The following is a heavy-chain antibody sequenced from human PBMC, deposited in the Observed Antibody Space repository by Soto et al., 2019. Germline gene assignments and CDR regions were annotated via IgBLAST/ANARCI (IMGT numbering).Heavy chain of an antibody. CDR2: IIPIFGTA. D-gene: IGHD3-22*01. CDR1: GGTFSSYA. CDR3: ASHYDSSGYYYRGLDY. V-gene: IGHV1-69*12. Sequence: QVQLVQYGAEVKKPGSSVKVSCKASGGTFSSYAISWVRQAPGQGLEWMGGIIPIFGTADYAQKLQGRVTITADESTSTGNMELSSRRSEDTAVYYCASHYDSSGYYYRGLDYWGQGTLVTVSS. J-gene: IGHJ4*02.